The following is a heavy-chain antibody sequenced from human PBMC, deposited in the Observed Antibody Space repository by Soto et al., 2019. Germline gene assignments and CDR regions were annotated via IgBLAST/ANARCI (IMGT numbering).Heavy chain of an antibody. Sequence: ASGKVSCKVSGYTLTELSMHCVRQAPGKGLEWMGGFDPEDGETIYAQKFQGRVTMTEDTSTDTAYMELSSLRSEDTAVYYCATDTRGYSNYYYGMDVWGQGTTVTVSS. CDR3: ATDTRGYSNYYYGMDV. J-gene: IGHJ6*02. CDR2: FDPEDGET. D-gene: IGHD4-4*01. CDR1: GYTLTELS. V-gene: IGHV1-24*01.